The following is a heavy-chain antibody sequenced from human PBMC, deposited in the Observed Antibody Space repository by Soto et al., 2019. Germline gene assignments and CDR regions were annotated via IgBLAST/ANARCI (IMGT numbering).Heavy chain of an antibody. Sequence: EVQLLESGGGLEQPGGSLRLSCGASGFAFITYRMSWVRQAPGKGLEWVSTISGNGDTTHYADSVKGRFTISRDNSKNTVYLQMNSLRVDDTAICYCARVFWGVAGPVAPFDYWGQGTLVTVSS. D-gene: IGHD6-19*01. CDR1: GFAFITYR. CDR3: ARVFWGVAGPVAPFDY. V-gene: IGHV3-23*01. CDR2: ISGNGDTT. J-gene: IGHJ4*02.